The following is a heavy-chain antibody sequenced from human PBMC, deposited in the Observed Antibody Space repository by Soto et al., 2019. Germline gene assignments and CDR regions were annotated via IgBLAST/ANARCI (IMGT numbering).Heavy chain of an antibody. CDR3: ARLENGVSTIAWYSGLVV. V-gene: IGHV5-51*01. D-gene: IGHD5-12*01. CDR2: IYPGDFDT. Sequence: PGESLKISCKGSGYSFTTYWIGWVRQMPGKGLERMGIIYPGDFDTSYSPSFQGQATISADRSIITAYLQWSSLTASDTAMYYYARLENGVSTIAWYSGLVVWGPGTTVTVSS. CDR1: GYSFTTYW. J-gene: IGHJ6*02.